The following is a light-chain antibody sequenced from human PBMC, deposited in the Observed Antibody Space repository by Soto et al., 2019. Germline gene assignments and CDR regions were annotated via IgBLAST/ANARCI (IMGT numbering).Light chain of an antibody. Sequence: QSVLTQPPSASGTPGQRVTISCSGSSSNIGRSSVNWYQQLPGTAPKLLIYNNNQWPSGVPDRFSGSKSGTSASLAISGLQSEDEADYYCAAWDVSLNGLYVFGTGTKLTVL. CDR1: SSNIGRSS. V-gene: IGLV1-44*01. CDR2: NNN. J-gene: IGLJ1*01. CDR3: AAWDVSLNGLYV.